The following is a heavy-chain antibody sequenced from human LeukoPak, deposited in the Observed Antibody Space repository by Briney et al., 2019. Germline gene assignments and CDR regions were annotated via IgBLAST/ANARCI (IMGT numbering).Heavy chain of an antibody. CDR1: GGSFSGYY. CDR3: ARDKRRTGYHTLVYFDY. CDR2: INHSGST. V-gene: IGHV4-34*01. D-gene: IGHD3/OR15-3a*01. J-gene: IGHJ4*02. Sequence: SETLSLTCAVYGGSFSGYYWSGIRQPPGKGLEWIGEINHSGSTNYNPSLKSRVTISVDTSKNQFSLKLSSVTAADTAVYYCARDKRRTGYHTLVYFDYWGQGTLVTVSS.